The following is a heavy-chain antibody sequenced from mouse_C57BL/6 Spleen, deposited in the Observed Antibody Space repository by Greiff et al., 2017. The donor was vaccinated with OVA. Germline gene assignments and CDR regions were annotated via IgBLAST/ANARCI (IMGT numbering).Heavy chain of an antibody. CDR2: INYDGSST. J-gene: IGHJ2*01. Sequence: DVQLVESEGGLVQPGSSMKLSCTASGFTFSDYYMAWVRQVPEKGLEWVANINYDGSSTYYLDSLKSRFIISRDNAKNILYLQMSSLKSEDTATYYCARGGVLFPFDYWGQGTTLTVSS. CDR1: GFTFSDYY. V-gene: IGHV5-16*01. D-gene: IGHD1-1*01. CDR3: ARGGVLFPFDY.